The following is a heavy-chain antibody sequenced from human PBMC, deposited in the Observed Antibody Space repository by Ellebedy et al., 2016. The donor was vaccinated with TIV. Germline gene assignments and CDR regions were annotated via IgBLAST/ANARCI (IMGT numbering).Heavy chain of an antibody. Sequence: GGSLRLSCAASGFTFSNYAMNWVRQAPGEGLEWVSAISGSGDNTYYADSVKGRFTISRDNSKNTVYLQIYSLRAEDTALYYCAKVPTLDYGDSGEFNYYYMDVWGKGTTVTVSS. J-gene: IGHJ6*03. CDR3: AKVPTLDYGDSGEFNYYYMDV. CDR1: GFTFSNYA. V-gene: IGHV3-23*01. D-gene: IGHD4-17*01. CDR2: ISGSGDNT.